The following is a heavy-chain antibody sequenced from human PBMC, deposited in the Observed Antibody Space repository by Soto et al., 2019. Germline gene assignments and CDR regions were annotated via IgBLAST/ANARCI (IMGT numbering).Heavy chain of an antibody. CDR3: VREGRGSFDF. CDR1: GFIFTNYA. J-gene: IGHJ3*01. CDR2: IGGRGNRA. V-gene: IGHV3-23*01. D-gene: IGHD5-12*01. Sequence: VGSLRLSCAASGFIFTNYAMNWVRQAPGKGLEWVSVIGGRGNRAYYADSVQGRFTISRDNSKNTLSLQMSSLTADDTAIYYCVREGRGSFDFWGRGTMVTVSS.